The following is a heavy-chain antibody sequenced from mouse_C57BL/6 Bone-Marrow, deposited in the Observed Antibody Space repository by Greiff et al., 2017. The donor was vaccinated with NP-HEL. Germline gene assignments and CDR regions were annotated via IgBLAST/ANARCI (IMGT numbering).Heavy chain of an antibody. CDR3: GIDYAMDY. D-gene: IGHD1-1*01. CDR1: GFTFSSYA. CDR2: ISDGGSYP. J-gene: IGHJ4*01. Sequence: EVQLVESGGGLVKPGGSLKLSCAASGFTFSSYALSWVRQTPEKRLEWVATISDGGSYPYYPDNVKGRFTISRDNAKNNLYLQMSHLKSKDTAMYHYGIDYAMDYWGQETSVTVST. V-gene: IGHV5-4*01.